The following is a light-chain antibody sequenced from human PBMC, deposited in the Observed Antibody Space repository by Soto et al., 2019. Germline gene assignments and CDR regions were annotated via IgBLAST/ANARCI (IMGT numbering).Light chain of an antibody. V-gene: IGKV1-33*01. CDR3: QQYESLYI. Sequence: DIQMTQSPSSLSASVGDRVTITCQASQDISYYLNWYQQKPGKAPKLLIYDASNLEPGGPSRFSGGGSGTDFTFTISSLQPEDIATYYCQQYESLYIFGQGTKLEIK. CDR1: QDISYY. J-gene: IGKJ2*01. CDR2: DAS.